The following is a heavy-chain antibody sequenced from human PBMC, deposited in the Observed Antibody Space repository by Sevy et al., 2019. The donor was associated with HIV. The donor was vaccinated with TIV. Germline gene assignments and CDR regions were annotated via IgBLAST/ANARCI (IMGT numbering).Heavy chain of an antibody. D-gene: IGHD2-15*01. Sequence: GGSLRLSCAASGFTFSTYGMHWVRQAPGKGLEWVAVLSYDGREKYYGNSVKGRFTISRDNSKNTLYLQMNSLRDEDKAVYYCAKVGPHCSGGPCYHPLFDYCGQGTLVTVSS. CDR3: AKVGPHCSGGPCYHPLFDY. CDR1: GFTFSTYG. CDR2: LSYDGREK. J-gene: IGHJ4*02. V-gene: IGHV3-30*18.